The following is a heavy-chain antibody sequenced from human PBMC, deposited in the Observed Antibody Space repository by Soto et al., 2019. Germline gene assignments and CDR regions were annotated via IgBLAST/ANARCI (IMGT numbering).Heavy chain of an antibody. Sequence: PGEALKISCKGSDYTFAAYWIGWVRQLPGKGPEWMVIVNTGDSETRYGPSSQGQVTISADKSINTAYLRWSSLNVSDTAIYYCARPDRTGGVCYHFYHXWGQVTMVTVS. CDR1: DYTFAAYW. CDR3: ARPDRTGGVCYHFYHX. V-gene: IGHV5-51*01. CDR2: VNTGDSET. D-gene: IGHD2-21*01. J-gene: IGHJ3*01.